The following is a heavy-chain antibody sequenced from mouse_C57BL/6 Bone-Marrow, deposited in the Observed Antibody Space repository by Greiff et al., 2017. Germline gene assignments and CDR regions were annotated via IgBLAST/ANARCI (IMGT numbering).Heavy chain of an antibody. D-gene: IGHD1-1*01. CDR2: INPSSGYT. Sequence: QVQLQQSGAELARPGASVKMSCKASGYTFTSYTMHWVKQRPGQGLEWIGYINPSSGYTKYNQKFKDKATLTADKSSSTAYMQLSSLTSEDSAVXYCALAKGEYFGYWGQGTTLTVSS. V-gene: IGHV1-4*01. CDR1: GYTFTSYT. CDR3: ALAKGEYFGY. J-gene: IGHJ2*01.